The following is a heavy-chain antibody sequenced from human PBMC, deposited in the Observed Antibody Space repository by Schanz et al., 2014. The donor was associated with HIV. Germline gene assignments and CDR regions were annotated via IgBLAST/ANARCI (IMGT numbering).Heavy chain of an antibody. J-gene: IGHJ6*02. Sequence: QVQLQQWGAGLLKPSETLSLTCAVYGGSFSGYYWSWIRQSPGKGLEWIGEINHSGSINYNPPLKSGVTMSVDTSKKQFSLKLRSVTAADTAVYFCAREWAGNNLGYSPFYYGMDVWGQGTTVTVSS. CDR2: INHSGSI. D-gene: IGHD5-18*01. V-gene: IGHV4-34*01. CDR1: GGSFSGYY. CDR3: AREWAGNNLGYSPFYYGMDV.